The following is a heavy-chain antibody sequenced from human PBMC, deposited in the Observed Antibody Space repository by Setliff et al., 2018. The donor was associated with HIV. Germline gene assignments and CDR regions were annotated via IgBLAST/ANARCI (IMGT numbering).Heavy chain of an antibody. V-gene: IGHV4-30-4*01. CDR2: IYHTGAT. Sequence: SETLSLTCTVSGGSISSDDHYWSWIRQPPGKGLEWIGYIYHTGATYYKSSLESRLTISVDTSKNQFSLKLNSVTAADTAVYFCARMSISASVYFDYWSQGSQVTVS. CDR1: GGSISSDDHY. CDR3: ARMSISASVYFDY. D-gene: IGHD6-25*01. J-gene: IGHJ4*02.